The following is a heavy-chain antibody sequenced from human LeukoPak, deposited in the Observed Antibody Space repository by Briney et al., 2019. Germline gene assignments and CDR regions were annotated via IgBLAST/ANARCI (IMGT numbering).Heavy chain of an antibody. CDR1: GYTFTGYY. J-gene: IGHJ4*02. V-gene: IGHV1-2*02. Sequence: ASVTVSCKASGYTFTGYYMHWVRQAPGQGLEWMGWINPNSGGTNYAQKFQGRVTMTRDTSISTAYMELSSLRSDDTAVYYCARDGGYYGSGSYHYWGQGTLVTVSS. CDR2: INPNSGGT. D-gene: IGHD3-10*01. CDR3: ARDGGYYGSGSYHY.